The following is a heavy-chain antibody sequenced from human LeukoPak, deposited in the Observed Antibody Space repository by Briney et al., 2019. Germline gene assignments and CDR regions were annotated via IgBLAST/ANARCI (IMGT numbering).Heavy chain of an antibody. CDR3: ARDGRGITPTYYFDY. Sequence: GGSLRLSCAASGFTFSDYYMSWIRQAPGKGLEWVSYISSSGSTVYYADSVKGRFTISRDNAKNSLYLQMNSLRAKDTAVYYCARDGRGITPTYYFDYWGQGTLVTVSS. CDR2: ISSSGSTV. V-gene: IGHV3-11*01. D-gene: IGHD3-10*01. J-gene: IGHJ4*02. CDR1: GFTFSDYY.